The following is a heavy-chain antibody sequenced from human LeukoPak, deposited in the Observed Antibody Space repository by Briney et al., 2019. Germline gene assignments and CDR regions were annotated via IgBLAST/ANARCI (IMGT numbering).Heavy chain of an antibody. V-gene: IGHV4-4*07. J-gene: IGHJ3*02. CDR1: GGSISSYY. CDR2: IYTSGST. CDR3: ATSTGSGWYNHDAFDI. D-gene: IGHD6-19*01. Sequence: PSETLSLTCTVSGGSISSYYGSWIRQPAGKGLEWIGRIYTSGSTNYNPSLKSRVTMSVDTSKNQFSLKLSSVTAADTAVYYCATSTGSGWYNHDAFDIWGQGTMVTVSS.